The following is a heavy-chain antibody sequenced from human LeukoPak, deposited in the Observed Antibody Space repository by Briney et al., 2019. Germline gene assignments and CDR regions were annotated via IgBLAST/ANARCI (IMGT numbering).Heavy chain of an antibody. CDR2: IRYDGSNK. Sequence: GGSLRLSCAASGFTFSSYGMHWVRQAPGKGLEWVAFIRYDGSNKYYADSVKGRFTISRDNSKNTMYLQMNSLRAEDTAVYYCAKGLGRPHYDILTGYWMNDAFDIWGQGTMVTVSS. CDR1: GFTFSSYG. V-gene: IGHV3-30*02. CDR3: AKGLGRPHYDILTGYWMNDAFDI. J-gene: IGHJ3*02. D-gene: IGHD3-9*01.